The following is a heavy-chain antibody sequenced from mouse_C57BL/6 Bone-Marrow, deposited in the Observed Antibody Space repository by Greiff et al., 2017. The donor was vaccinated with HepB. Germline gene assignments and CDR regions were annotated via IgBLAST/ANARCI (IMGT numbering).Heavy chain of an antibody. CDR2: ISSGSSTI. J-gene: IGHJ3*01. D-gene: IGHD1-1*01. CDR1: GFTFSDYG. CDR3: ARPGGYYGCSPFAY. V-gene: IGHV5-17*01. Sequence: DVKLVESGGGLVKPGGSLKLSCAASGFTFSDYGMHWVRQAPEKGLEWVAYISSGSSTIYYADTVKGRFTISRDNAKNTLFLQMTRLRSEDTAMYYCARPGGYYGCSPFAYWGQGTLVTVSA.